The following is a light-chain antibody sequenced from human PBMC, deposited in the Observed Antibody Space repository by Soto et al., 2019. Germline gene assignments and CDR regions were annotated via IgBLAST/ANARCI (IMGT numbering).Light chain of an antibody. CDR3: SSYAGSKNLV. V-gene: IGLV2-8*01. J-gene: IGLJ2*01. CDR2: DVS. Sequence: QSVLTQPPSSSGSPGQSVTISCTGTSSDVGGYHYVSWYQQHPGKAPKLMIYDVSKRPSGVPDRFSGSKSGNTASLTVSGVQAEDEADYYCSSYAGSKNLVFGGGTQLTVL. CDR1: SSDVGGYHY.